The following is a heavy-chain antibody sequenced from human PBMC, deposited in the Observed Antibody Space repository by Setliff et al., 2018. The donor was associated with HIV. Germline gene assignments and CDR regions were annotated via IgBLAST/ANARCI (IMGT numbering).Heavy chain of an antibody. Sequence: PSETLSLTCTVSGVSTTSGSFYWTWIRQPAGKGLEWIGHFYTDGSTNYNPSLKSRVTISGDTPKNQFSLKLDSVIAADTAVYYCARGWAGGSYWDYFYYMDVWGKGTTVTVSS. CDR3: ARGWAGGSYWDYFYYMDV. V-gene: IGHV4-61*09. CDR2: FYTDGST. D-gene: IGHD1-26*01. CDR1: GVSTTSGSFY. J-gene: IGHJ6*03.